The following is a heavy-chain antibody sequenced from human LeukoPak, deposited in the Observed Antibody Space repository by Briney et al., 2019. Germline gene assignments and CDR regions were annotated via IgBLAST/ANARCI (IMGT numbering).Heavy chain of an antibody. J-gene: IGHJ4*02. CDR1: GYSISSGYY. D-gene: IGHD5-12*01. CDR2: IYHSGST. CDR3: ARGTYSGYIYYFDY. V-gene: IGHV4-38-2*02. Sequence: PSETLSLTCTVSGYSISSGYYWGWIRQPPGKGLEWIGSIYHSGSTYYNPSLKSRVTISVDTSKNQFSLKLSSVTAADTAVYYCARGTYSGYIYYFDYWGQGTLVTVSS.